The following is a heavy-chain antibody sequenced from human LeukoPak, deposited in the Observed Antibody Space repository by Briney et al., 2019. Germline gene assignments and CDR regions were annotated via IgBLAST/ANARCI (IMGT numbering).Heavy chain of an antibody. CDR1: GGSISSSSYY. V-gene: IGHV4-39*02. Sequence: PSETLSLTCTVSGGSISSSSYYWGWIRQPPGKGLEWIGSIYYSGSTYYNPSLKSRVTISVDTSKNQFSLKLSSVTAADTAVYYCARDRGGSIGHNWFDPWGQGTLVTVSS. CDR2: IYYSGST. D-gene: IGHD1-26*01. CDR3: ARDRGGSIGHNWFDP. J-gene: IGHJ5*02.